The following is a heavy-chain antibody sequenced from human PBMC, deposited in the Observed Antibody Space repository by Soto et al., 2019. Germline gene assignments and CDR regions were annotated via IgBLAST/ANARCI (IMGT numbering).Heavy chain of an antibody. CDR1: GYSFAGYW. CDR3: ARQIYDSDTGPNFQYYFDS. J-gene: IGHJ4*02. CDR2: IDPSDSQS. D-gene: IGHD3-22*01. Sequence: PGESLKISCKGSGYSFAGYWITWVRQKPGKGLEWMGRIDPSDSQSYYSPSFRGHVTISATKSITTVFLQWSSLRASDTAMYYCARQIYDSDTGPNFQYYFDSWGQGTPVTVSS. V-gene: IGHV5-10-1*01.